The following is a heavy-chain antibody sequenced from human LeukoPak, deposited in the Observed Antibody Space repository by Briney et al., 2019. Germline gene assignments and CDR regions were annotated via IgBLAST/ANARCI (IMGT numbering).Heavy chain of an antibody. CDR3: ARINDYGDYFDY. V-gene: IGHV4-4*07. D-gene: IGHD4-17*01. CDR1: GGSISSYY. Sequence: KTSETLSLTCTVSGGSISSYYWSWIRQPAGKGLEWIGRIYTSGSTNYNPSLKSRVTISVDTSKNQFSLKLSSVTAADTAVYYCARINDYGDYFDYWGQGTLVTVSS. J-gene: IGHJ4*02. CDR2: IYTSGST.